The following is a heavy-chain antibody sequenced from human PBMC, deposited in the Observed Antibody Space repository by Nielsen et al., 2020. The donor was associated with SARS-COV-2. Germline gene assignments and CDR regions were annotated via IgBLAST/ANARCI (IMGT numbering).Heavy chain of an antibody. D-gene: IGHD2-21*01. CDR1: GFTFSSYA. CDR3: AKVYVVDGRPTTNAFDM. J-gene: IGHJ3*02. CDR2: INYSGSCT. V-gene: IGHV3-23*01. Sequence: GGSLRLSCAASGFTFSSYAMNWVRQAPGKGLEWVATINYSGSCTYYADSVKGRFTISRDNSKNTLYLQMNSLRAEDTAVYHCAKVYVVDGRPTTNAFDMWGQGTMVTVSS.